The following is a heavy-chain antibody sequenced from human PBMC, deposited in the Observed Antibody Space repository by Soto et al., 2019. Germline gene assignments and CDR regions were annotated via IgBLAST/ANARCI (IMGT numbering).Heavy chain of an antibody. Sequence: SETLSLTCTVSGGSISSYYWSWIRQPPGKGLEWIGYIYYSGSTNYNPSLKSRVTISVDTSKNQFSLKLSSVTAADTAVYFCARSSDYAWFDPWGQGTLVTVSS. J-gene: IGHJ5*02. CDR2: IYYSGST. CDR1: GGSISSYY. D-gene: IGHD4-17*01. V-gene: IGHV4-59*01. CDR3: ARSSDYAWFDP.